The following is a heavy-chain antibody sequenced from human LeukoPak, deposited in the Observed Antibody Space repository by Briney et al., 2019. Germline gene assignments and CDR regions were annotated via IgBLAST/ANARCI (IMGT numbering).Heavy chain of an antibody. CDR1: GFTFNIYA. D-gene: IGHD6-13*01. J-gene: IGHJ4*02. Sequence: PGGSLRLSCAASGFTFNIYAMHWVRQAPGKGLEWVSAISGSGGSTYYADSVKGRFTISRDNSKNTLYLQMNSLRAEDTAVYYCARGGELAAADYWGQGTLVTVSS. CDR3: ARGGELAAADY. CDR2: ISGSGGST. V-gene: IGHV3-23*01.